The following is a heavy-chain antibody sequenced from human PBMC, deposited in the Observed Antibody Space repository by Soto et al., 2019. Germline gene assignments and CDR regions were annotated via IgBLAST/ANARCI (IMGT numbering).Heavy chain of an antibody. CDR2: VYFSGST. CDR1: GGSVSSRSYY. D-gene: IGHD2-21*02. Sequence: SETLSLTCTVSGGSVSSRSYYWSWVRQPPGKGLEWIGSVYFSGSTKYNPSLKSRVTISLDTSKTQFSLKLSSVTAADTAVYYCAGVGPYCGGDCYSPPPWGQGTLVTVSS. V-gene: IGHV4-61*01. J-gene: IGHJ5*02. CDR3: AGVGPYCGGDCYSPPP.